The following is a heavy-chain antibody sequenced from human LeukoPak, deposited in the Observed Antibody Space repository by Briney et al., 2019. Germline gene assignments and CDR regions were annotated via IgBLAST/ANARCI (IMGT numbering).Heavy chain of an antibody. CDR1: GDSIISSSYY. D-gene: IGHD3-10*01. CDR2: IYYSGST. Sequence: SETLSLTCTVSGDSIISSSYYWGWIRQPPGKGLEWIGSIYYSGSTNYNPSLKSRVTISVDTSKNQFSLKLSSVTAADTAVYYCATTYGSGSLNYYYYYMDVWGKGTTVTVSS. J-gene: IGHJ6*03. CDR3: ATTYGSGSLNYYYYYMDV. V-gene: IGHV4-39*07.